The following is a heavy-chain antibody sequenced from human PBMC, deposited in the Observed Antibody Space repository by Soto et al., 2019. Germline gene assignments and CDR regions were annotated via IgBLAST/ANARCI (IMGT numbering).Heavy chain of an antibody. CDR2: MNPNSGNT. CDR3: ARGLSGMTFGGYYYYYYYGMDV. J-gene: IGHJ6*02. CDR1: GYTFTSYD. D-gene: IGHD1-26*01. V-gene: IGHV1-8*01. Sequence: VKVSCKASGYTFTSYDINWVRQATGQGLEWMGWMNPNSGNTGYAQKFQGRVTMTRNTSISTAYMELSSLRSEDTAVYYCARGLSGMTFGGYYYYYYYGMDVWGQGTTVTVSS.